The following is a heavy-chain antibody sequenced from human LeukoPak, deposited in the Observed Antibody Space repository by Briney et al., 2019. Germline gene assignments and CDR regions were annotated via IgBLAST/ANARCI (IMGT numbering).Heavy chain of an antibody. D-gene: IGHD6-19*01. V-gene: IGHV4-34*01. CDR3: AGVRGFSGWTGAHGY. CDR1: GGSFNGYY. Sequence: TSETLSLTCAVYGGSFNGYYWSWIRQPPGKGLEWIGEIKHTGSTNYNPSLKSRVTISVDTSKIQFSLRLSSVTAADTAVYYCAGVRGFSGWTGAHGYWGQGILVTVSS. CDR2: IKHTGST. J-gene: IGHJ4*02.